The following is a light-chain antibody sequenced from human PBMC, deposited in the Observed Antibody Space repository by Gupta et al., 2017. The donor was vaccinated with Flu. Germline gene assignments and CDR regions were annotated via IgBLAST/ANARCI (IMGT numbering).Light chain of an antibody. V-gene: IGKV3-11*01. J-gene: IGKJ4*01. Sequence: ATLESSSGECSTRPCRVSKSVNNYLDWYQQKPGQAPRLLIYAASMRATGIPDRFSGSGSGTHFTLNISRVEPEDFAIYYCKQGRKAPLTFGGGTKVEIK. CDR3: KQGRKAPLT. CDR2: AAS. CDR1: KSVNNY.